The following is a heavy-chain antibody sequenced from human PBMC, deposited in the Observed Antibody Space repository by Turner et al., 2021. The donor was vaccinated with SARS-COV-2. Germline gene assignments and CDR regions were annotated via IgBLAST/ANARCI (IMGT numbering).Heavy chain of an antibody. Sequence: QVQLVQSGAEVKKPGASVKVSCKAVGYSFDTYGVVWVRQARGQGLEWMGWISGYNGNRNYAQSLQGRVTIATDTSTNTAYMELRILTSADTGVYFCARGTLWFDDLRENAFDVWGQGTLVTVSS. V-gene: IGHV1-18*01. D-gene: IGHD3-16*01. CDR2: ISGYNGNR. CDR1: GYSFDTYG. J-gene: IGHJ3*01. CDR3: ARGTLWFDDLRENAFDV.